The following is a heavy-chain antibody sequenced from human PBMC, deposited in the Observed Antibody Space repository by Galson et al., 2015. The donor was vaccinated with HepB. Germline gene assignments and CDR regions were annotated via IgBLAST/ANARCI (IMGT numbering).Heavy chain of an antibody. D-gene: IGHD6-13*01. V-gene: IGHV3-73*01. CDR1: GFTFSGPA. CDR2: IRSKASSHAT. CDR3: ARLGYRSGYMSR. Sequence: SLRLSCAASGFTFSGPAIHWVRQASGKGLEWVGRIRSKASSHATAYTASLKGRFTLSRDDSKNTSYLDMNSLETEDTAVYYCARLGYRSGYMSRWGQGTLVTVSS. J-gene: IGHJ4*02.